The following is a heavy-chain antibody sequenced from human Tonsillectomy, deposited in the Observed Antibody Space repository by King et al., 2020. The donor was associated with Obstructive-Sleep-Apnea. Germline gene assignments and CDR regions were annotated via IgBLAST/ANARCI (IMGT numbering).Heavy chain of an antibody. CDR1: GFSFDDYA. CDR3: AKDNSSGWYRGLDY. J-gene: IGHJ4*02. D-gene: IGHD6-19*01. V-gene: IGHV3-9*01. Sequence: VQLVESGGGLVQPGRSLRLSCAASGFSFDDYAMHWVRQAPGKGLEWVSGISWNSGSIGYADSVKGRFTISRDNAKNSLYLQMNSLRVEDTALYYCAKDNSSGWYRGLDYWGLGTLVTVSS. CDR2: ISWNSGSI.